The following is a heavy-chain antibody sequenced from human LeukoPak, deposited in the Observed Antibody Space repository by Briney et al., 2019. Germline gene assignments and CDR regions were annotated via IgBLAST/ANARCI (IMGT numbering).Heavy chain of an antibody. CDR3: ARFYQAPYYYMDV. J-gene: IGHJ6*03. CDR1: GGSISSYY. V-gene: IGHV4-59*12. CDR2: IYYSGST. Sequence: NPSETLSLTCTVSGGSISSYYWSWIRQPPGKGLEWIGYIYYSGSTNYNPSLKSRVTISVDTSKNQFSLKLSSVTAADTAVYYCARFYQAPYYYMDVWGKGTTVTVSS. D-gene: IGHD2-2*01.